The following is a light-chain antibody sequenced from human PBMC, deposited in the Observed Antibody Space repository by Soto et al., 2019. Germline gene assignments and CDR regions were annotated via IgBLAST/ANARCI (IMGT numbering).Light chain of an antibody. V-gene: IGKV1-39*01. CDR3: QQSYRTPFT. Sequence: DIQMTQSPSSLSASVGDRVTITCRASQSISNYLNWYQHKPGKAPNLLIYAASSLQSGVPSRFSGSGSGTDFTLTINSLQPEDYATYYCQQSYRTPFTFGPGTKLEIK. CDR1: QSISNY. CDR2: AAS. J-gene: IGKJ3*01.